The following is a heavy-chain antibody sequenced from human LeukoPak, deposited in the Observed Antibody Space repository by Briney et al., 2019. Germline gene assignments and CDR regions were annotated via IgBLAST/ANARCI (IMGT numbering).Heavy chain of an antibody. J-gene: IGHJ4*02. CDR3: ARGISH. D-gene: IGHD2-21*01. Sequence: SETLSLTCTVSGGSISSGSYYWSWIRQPAGKGLEWIGEINHSGSTNYNPSLKSRVTISVDTSKNQFSLKLSSVTAADTAVYYCARGISHWGQGTLVTVSS. V-gene: IGHV4-61*10. CDR2: INHSGST. CDR1: GGSISSGSYY.